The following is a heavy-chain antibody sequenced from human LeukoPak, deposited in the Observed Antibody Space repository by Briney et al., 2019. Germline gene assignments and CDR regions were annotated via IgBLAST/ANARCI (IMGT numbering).Heavy chain of an antibody. Sequence: GGSLRLSCAASGFTFSSYAMSWVRQAPGKGLEWVSAISGSGGSTYYADSVKGRFTISRDNSKNTLYLQMNSLRAEDTAVYYRAKYYGAYYYDSRYYYYYGMDVWGQGTTVTVSS. CDR3: AKYYGAYYYDSRYYYYYGMDV. D-gene: IGHD3-22*01. CDR1: GFTFSSYA. J-gene: IGHJ6*02. CDR2: ISGSGGST. V-gene: IGHV3-23*01.